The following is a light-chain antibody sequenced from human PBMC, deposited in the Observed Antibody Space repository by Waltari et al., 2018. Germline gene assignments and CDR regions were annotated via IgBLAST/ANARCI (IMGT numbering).Light chain of an antibody. CDR2: GNN. CDR1: SSNIAATFG. Sequence: QSVLTQPPSVSWAPGPRVTISCTGSSSNIAATFGVQWYQHLPGTAPKLLIYGNNNRPSGVPDRFSGSKSGTSASLAITGLQAEDEADYYCQSYDSSLSGYVFGSGTKVTVL. J-gene: IGLJ1*01. V-gene: IGLV1-40*01. CDR3: QSYDSSLSGYV.